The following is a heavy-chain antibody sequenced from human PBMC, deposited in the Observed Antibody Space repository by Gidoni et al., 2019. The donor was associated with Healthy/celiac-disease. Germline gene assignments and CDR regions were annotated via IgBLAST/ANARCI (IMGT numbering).Heavy chain of an antibody. J-gene: IGHJ4*02. CDR1: GFTVSSNY. Sequence: EVQLVGSGGGLVPPGGSLRLPCAASGFTVSSNYMSWVRQAPGKGLEWVSVIYSGGSTYYADSVKGRFTISRDNSKNTLYLQMNSLRAEDTAVYYCAREMTGFDYWGQGTLVTVSS. CDR3: AREMTGFDY. CDR2: IYSGGST. V-gene: IGHV3-66*01.